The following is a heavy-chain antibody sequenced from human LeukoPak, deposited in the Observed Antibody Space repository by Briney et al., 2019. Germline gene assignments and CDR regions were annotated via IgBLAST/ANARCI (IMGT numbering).Heavy chain of an antibody. Sequence: PGRSLRLSCAASGFTFDDYAMHWVRQAPGKGLEWVSSISSSSSYIYYADSVKGRFTISRDNAKNSLYLQMNSLRAEDTAVYYCARESAVTGYWGQGTLVTVSS. V-gene: IGHV3-21*01. CDR1: GFTFDDYA. D-gene: IGHD6-19*01. CDR2: ISSSSSYI. CDR3: ARESAVTGY. J-gene: IGHJ4*02.